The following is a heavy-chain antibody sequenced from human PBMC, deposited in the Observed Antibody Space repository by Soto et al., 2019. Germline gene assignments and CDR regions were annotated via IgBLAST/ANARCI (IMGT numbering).Heavy chain of an antibody. CDR3: ARERIAVAFDY. D-gene: IGHD6-19*01. Sequence: ASVKVSCKASGYTFPNFGISWVRQAPGQGLEWMGWINPNSGGTNYAQKFQDWVTMTRDTSISTAYMELSRLRSDDTAVYYCARERIAVAFDYWGQGTLVTVSS. J-gene: IGHJ4*02. CDR1: GYTFPNFG. CDR2: INPNSGGT. V-gene: IGHV1-2*04.